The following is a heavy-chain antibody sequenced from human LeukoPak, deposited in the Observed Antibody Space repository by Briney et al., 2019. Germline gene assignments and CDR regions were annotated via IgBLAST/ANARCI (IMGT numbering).Heavy chain of an antibody. Sequence: ASVKVSCKASGYTFTGYYIHWVRQAPGQGLEWMGWIKPDSGDTKYAQKFQDRVTMTRDTSFTTTYIDLSRLRSDDTAVYYCANSYCSNHRCLTNWFDPWGQGTLVTVSS. CDR2: IKPDSGDT. D-gene: IGHD2-2*01. V-gene: IGHV1-2*02. CDR3: ANSYCSNHRCLTNWFDP. CDR1: GYTFTGYY. J-gene: IGHJ5*02.